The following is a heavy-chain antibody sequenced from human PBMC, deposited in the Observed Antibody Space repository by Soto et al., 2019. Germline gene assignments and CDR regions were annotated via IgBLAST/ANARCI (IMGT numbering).Heavy chain of an antibody. J-gene: IGHJ4*02. V-gene: IGHV2-5*02. CDR1: GFSLSTSGEG. D-gene: IGHD6-13*01. CDR3: ARRRSSSWHFDY. Sequence: QITLKESGPTLVKPTQTLTLTCTFSGFSLSTSGEGVGWIRQPLGKALEWLILIYWDDDKRYSPSLKTRLTITKDTSKNQVVLTMTNMEPVDTATYYCARRRSSSWHFDYWGQGTLVTVSS. CDR2: IYWDDDK.